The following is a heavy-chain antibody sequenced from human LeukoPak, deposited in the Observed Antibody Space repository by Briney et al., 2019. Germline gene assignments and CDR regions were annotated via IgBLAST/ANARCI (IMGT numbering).Heavy chain of an antibody. V-gene: IGHV1-2*02. Sequence: ASVKVSCKASGYTFTGYYMHWVRQAPGQGLEWMGWINPNSGGTNYAQKFQGRVTMTRDTSITTAYMELSRLTSDDTAVYYCARDLGCTYLANWFDPWGQGTLVTVSS. CDR2: INPNSGGT. CDR1: GYTFTGYY. D-gene: IGHD2-15*01. CDR3: ARDLGCTYLANWFDP. J-gene: IGHJ5*02.